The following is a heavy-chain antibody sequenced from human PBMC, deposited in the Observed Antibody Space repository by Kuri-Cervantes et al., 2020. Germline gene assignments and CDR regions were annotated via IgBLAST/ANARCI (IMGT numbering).Heavy chain of an antibody. D-gene: IGHD6-19*01. CDR3: ARRTVPLSPSSGWYYFDY. V-gene: IGHV3-48*02. Sequence: GESLKISCAASGFSFNSYSMNWVRQAPGKGLEFVSYISRDSGATYYGDSVKGRFTISRDNAKNSLYLQMNSLSDEDTAVYYCARRTVPLSPSSGWYYFDYWGQGTLVTVSS. CDR1: GFSFNSYS. J-gene: IGHJ4*02. CDR2: ISRDSGAT.